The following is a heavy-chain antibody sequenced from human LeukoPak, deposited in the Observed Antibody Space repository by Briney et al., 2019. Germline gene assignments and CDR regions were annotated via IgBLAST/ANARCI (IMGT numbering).Heavy chain of an antibody. V-gene: IGHV4-30-2*01. D-gene: IGHD1-26*01. CDR3: AGSGSYFYCYYYGMDV. J-gene: IGHJ6*02. CDR2: IYHSGST. Sequence: WVRQMPGKGLEWIGYIYHSGSTYYNPSLKSRVTISVDRSKNQFSLKLSSVTAADTAVYYCAGSGSYFYCYYYGMDVWGQGTTVTVS.